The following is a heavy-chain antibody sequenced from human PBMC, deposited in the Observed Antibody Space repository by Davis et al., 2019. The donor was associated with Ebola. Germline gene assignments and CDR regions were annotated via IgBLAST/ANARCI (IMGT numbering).Heavy chain of an antibody. J-gene: IGHJ4*02. Sequence: SLKISCAASGFTFSSYWMHWVRQAPGKGLEWVSGISWNSGSIGYADSVKGRFTISRDNAKNSLYLQMNSLRAEDTAFYYCAKDRGYNYYDSSGFDYWGQGTLVTVSS. CDR2: ISWNSGSI. CDR1: GFTFSSYW. V-gene: IGHV3-9*01. CDR3: AKDRGYNYYDSSGFDY. D-gene: IGHD3-22*01.